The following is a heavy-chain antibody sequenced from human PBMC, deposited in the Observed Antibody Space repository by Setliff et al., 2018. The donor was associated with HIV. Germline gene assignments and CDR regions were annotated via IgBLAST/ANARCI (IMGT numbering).Heavy chain of an antibody. CDR2: MNPNSGNT. V-gene: IGHV1-8*02. CDR3: ARLGLSYSTSWENYFDY. D-gene: IGHD6-6*01. CDR1: GYTFTSYD. Sequence: VASVKVSCKASGYTFTSYDINWVRQATGQGLEWMGWMNPNSGNTGYAQKFQGRVTMTRNTSISTAYMELSSLRSEDTAVYYCARLGLSYSTSWENYFDYWGQGTLVTVSS. J-gene: IGHJ4*02.